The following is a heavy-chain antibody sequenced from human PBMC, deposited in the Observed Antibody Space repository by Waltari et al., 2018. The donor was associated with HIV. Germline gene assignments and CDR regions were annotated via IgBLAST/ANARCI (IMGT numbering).Heavy chain of an antibody. CDR3: ARERDYSISFDY. D-gene: IGHD4-4*01. Sequence: QVQLVQSGAEVKKPGASVKVSCKDSGYTFTGYYMHWVRQAPGQGLEWMGRINPNSGGTNSAQKFQGRVTMTRDTSISTAYMELSRLRSDDTAVYYCARERDYSISFDYWGQGTLVTVSS. CDR1: GYTFTGYY. J-gene: IGHJ4*02. V-gene: IGHV1-2*06. CDR2: INPNSGGT.